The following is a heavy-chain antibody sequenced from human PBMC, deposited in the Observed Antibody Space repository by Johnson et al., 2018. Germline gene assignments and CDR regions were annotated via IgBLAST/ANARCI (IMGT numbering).Heavy chain of an antibody. J-gene: IGHJ6*03. D-gene: IGHD6-19*01. CDR2: ISSRSSTV. V-gene: IGHV3-48*01. CDR1: GFTFSSYS. Sequence: VQLVESGGGLVQPGGSLRLSCAASGFTFSSYSMNWVRQAPGKGLEWVSYISSRSSTVYYADSVTGRFTISRDNAKNSLYLQMNSLRAGDTAVYYCARGAVAGTGIYYYYYYMDVWGKGTTVTVSS. CDR3: ARGAVAGTGIYYYYYYMDV.